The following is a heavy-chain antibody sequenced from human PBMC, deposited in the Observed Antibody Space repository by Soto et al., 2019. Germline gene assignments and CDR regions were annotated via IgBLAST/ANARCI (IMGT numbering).Heavy chain of an antibody. CDR3: AREDDGGDRDYYGLDV. CDR2: IYYSGST. Sequence: PSETLSLTCTVSGGSISSGGYYWSWIRRHPGKGLEWTGYIYYSGSTYYNPSLKSRVTISVDTSKNQFSLQLSSVTAADTAVYFCAREDDGGDRDYYGLDVWGQGTTVTVSS. CDR1: GGSISSGGYY. D-gene: IGHD2-21*02. J-gene: IGHJ6*02. V-gene: IGHV4-31*03.